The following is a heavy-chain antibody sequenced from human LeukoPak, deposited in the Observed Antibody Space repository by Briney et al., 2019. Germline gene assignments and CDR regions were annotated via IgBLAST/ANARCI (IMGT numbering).Heavy chain of an antibody. V-gene: IGHV3-48*03. D-gene: IGHD3-22*01. J-gene: IGHJ4*02. CDR3: ARDDPMIAIDY. CDR2: ISSSGSTI. Sequence: GGSLRLSCAASGFTFSSYEMNWVRQAPGKGLEWVSYISSSGSTIYYADSVKGRFTISRDNAKNSLYLQMNSLRAEDTAVYYCARDDPMIAIDYWGQGTLVTVSS. CDR1: GFTFSSYE.